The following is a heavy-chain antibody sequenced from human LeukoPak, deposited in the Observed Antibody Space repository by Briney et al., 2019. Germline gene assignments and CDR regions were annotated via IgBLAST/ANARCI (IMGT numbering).Heavy chain of an antibody. J-gene: IGHJ5*02. V-gene: IGHV3-66*01. CDR2: IYRHGGT. D-gene: IGHD3-16*01. CDR3: ARDVIYDSEIYSYGGS. Sequence: LPGGSLRLSCAASGFTVSTNYVSWVRQAPGKGLEWVSVIYRHGGTAYADSVQGRFSISRDNSKNTVDLQMNSLRAEDTAVYYCARDVIYDSEIYSYGGSWGQGTLVTVSS. CDR1: GFTVSTNY.